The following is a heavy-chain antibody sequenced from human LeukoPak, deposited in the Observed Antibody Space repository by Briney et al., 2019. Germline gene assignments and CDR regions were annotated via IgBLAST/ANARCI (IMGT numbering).Heavy chain of an antibody. CDR2: IYTSGST. CDR1: GGSISSYY. D-gene: IGHD3-16*01. CDR3: ARHPTRGSLGMGAFDI. J-gene: IGHJ3*02. Sequence: PSETLSLTCTVSGGSISSYYWSWIRQPAGKGLEWIGRIYTSGSTNYNPSLKSRVTMSLDTSKNQFSLTLTSVTATDSAVYYCARHPTRGSLGMGAFDIWGQGTVVTVSS. V-gene: IGHV4-4*07.